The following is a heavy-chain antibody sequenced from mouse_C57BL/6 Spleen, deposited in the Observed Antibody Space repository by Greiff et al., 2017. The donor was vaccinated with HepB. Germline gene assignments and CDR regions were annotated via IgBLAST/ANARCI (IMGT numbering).Heavy chain of an antibody. CDR1: GFTFSSYA. CDR3: TRAAYYSNHWYFDV. V-gene: IGHV5-9-1*02. Sequence: EVHLVESGEGLVKPGGSLKLSCAASGFTFSSYAMSWVRQTPEKRLEWVAYISSGGDYIYYADTVKGRFTISRDNARNTLYLQMSSLKSEDTAMYYCTRAAYYSNHWYFDVWGTGTTVTVSS. J-gene: IGHJ1*03. CDR2: ISSGGDYI. D-gene: IGHD2-5*01.